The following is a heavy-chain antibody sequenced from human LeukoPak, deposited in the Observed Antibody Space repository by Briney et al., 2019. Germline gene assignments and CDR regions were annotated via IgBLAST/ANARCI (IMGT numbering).Heavy chain of an antibody. Sequence: PSETLSLTCTVSGGSISSSSYYWGWIRQPPGKGLEWIGSIYYSGSTYYNPSLKSRVTISVDTSKNQFSLKLSSVTAADTAVYYCAGHKKTYDSSGYPDYWGQGTLVTVSS. J-gene: IGHJ4*02. CDR1: GGSISSSSYY. CDR3: AGHKKTYDSSGYPDY. D-gene: IGHD3-22*01. CDR2: IYYSGST. V-gene: IGHV4-39*01.